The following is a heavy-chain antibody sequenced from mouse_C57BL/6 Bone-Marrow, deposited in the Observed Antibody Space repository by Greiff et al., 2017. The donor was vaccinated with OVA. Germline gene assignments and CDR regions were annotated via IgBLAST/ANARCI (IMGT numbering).Heavy chain of an antibody. CDR1: GFTFTDYY. V-gene: IGHV7-3*01. Sequence: EVKLMESGGGLVQPGGSLSLSCAASGFTFTDYYMSWVRQPPGKALEWLGFIRNKANGYTTEYSASVKGRFTISRDNSQSILYLQMNALRAEDSATYYCASSRDTLCADWGQGTLVTVSA. CDR2: IRNKANGYTT. J-gene: IGHJ3*01. CDR3: ASSRDTLCAD. D-gene: IGHD3-3*01.